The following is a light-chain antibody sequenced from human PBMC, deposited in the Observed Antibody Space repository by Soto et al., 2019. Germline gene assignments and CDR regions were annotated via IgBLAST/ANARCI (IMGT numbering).Light chain of an antibody. CDR2: EGS. CDR1: SSDVGSYNG. J-gene: IGLJ1*01. CDR3: NSYTISSTYV. Sequence: QSALTQPPSVSGSPGQSVTISCTGTSSDVGSYNGVSWYQQPPGTAPKLIIYEGSNRPSGVPDRFSGSKSGNTASLTISGLKAEDEADYYCNSYTISSTYVFGTGTKLTVL. V-gene: IGLV2-18*02.